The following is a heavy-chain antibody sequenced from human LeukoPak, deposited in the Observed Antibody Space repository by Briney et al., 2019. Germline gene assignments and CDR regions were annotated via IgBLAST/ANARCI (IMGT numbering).Heavy chain of an antibody. D-gene: IGHD3-22*01. CDR1: GFTFSSYS. CDR3: ARDVNYYDSSGYQAGTFDY. J-gene: IGHJ4*02. V-gene: IGHV3-21*01. CDR2: ISSSSSYI. Sequence: GGSLRLFCAASGFTFSSYSMNWVRQAPGKGLEWVSSISSSSSYIYYADSVKGRFTISRDNAKNSLYLQMNSLRAEDTAVYYCARDVNYYDSSGYQAGTFDYWGQGTLVTVSS.